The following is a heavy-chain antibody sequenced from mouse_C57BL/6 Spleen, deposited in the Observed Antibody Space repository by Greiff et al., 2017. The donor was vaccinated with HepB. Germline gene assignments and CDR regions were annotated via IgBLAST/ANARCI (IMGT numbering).Heavy chain of an antibody. J-gene: IGHJ4*01. CDR1: GFSLTSYG. CDR3: ARPSGYGNYYAMDY. V-gene: IGHV2-6*03. D-gene: IGHD2-1*01. Sequence: VKLMESGPGLVAPSQSLSITCTVSGFSLTSYGVHWVRQPPGKGLEWLVVIWSDGSTTYNSALKSRLSISKDNSKSQVFLKMNSLQTDDTAMYYCARPSGYGNYYAMDYWGQGTSVTVSS. CDR2: IWSDGST.